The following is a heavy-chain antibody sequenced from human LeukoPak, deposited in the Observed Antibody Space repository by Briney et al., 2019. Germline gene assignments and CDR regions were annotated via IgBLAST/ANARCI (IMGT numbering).Heavy chain of an antibody. CDR2: IYYCGST. V-gene: IGHV4-61*01. D-gene: IGHD6-13*01. CDR3: AREGRGGRVGYSSSWFY. CDR1: GGSVSSGSSY. Sequence: SETLSHTCTVSGGSVSSGSSYWSWIRQPPGKGLEWLGYIYYCGSTNYNPSLKSRVTISRAKSKNQLTLKRSSVTAAYTAVYYCAREGRGGRVGYSSSWFYWGQGTLVTVSS. J-gene: IGHJ4*02.